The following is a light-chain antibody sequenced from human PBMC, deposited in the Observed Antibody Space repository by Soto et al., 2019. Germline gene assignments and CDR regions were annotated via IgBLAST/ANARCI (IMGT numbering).Light chain of an antibody. CDR3: QQFGSSPGFT. J-gene: IGKJ3*01. Sequence: EIGLTQSPGTLSLSPGERATLSCRASQSINNRYLAWYQQKPGQAPRLLIYGASSRATGIPDRFSGSGSGTDFTLTISRLEPEEFAVYYCQQFGSSPGFTFGPGTKVDMK. CDR2: GAS. V-gene: IGKV3-20*01. CDR1: QSINNRY.